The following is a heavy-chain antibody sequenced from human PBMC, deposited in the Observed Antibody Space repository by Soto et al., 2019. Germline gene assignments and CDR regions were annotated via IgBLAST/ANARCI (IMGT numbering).Heavy chain of an antibody. V-gene: IGHV3-74*01. J-gene: IGHJ6*02. Sequence: EVQLVESGGGLVQPGGSLRLSCAASGFTFSTYWIHWVRQAPGKGLVWVSRINSDGSSTNYADSVKGRFTISRDNAKNTLFLQMSSLRAEDTAVYYCARDRWGGGRDMDVWGQGITVTVSS. CDR3: ARDRWGGGRDMDV. D-gene: IGHD3-10*01. CDR2: INSDGSST. CDR1: GFTFSTYW.